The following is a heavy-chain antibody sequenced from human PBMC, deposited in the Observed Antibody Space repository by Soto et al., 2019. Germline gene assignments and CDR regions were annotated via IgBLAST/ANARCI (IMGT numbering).Heavy chain of an antibody. J-gene: IGHJ4*02. V-gene: IGHV3-30-3*01. CDR1: GFILSSDT. D-gene: IGHD6-19*01. CDR3: ARDTRYSSGYYAS. Sequence: QVQLVESGGGVVQPGRSLRLSCAASGFILSSDTMHWVRQAPGKGLEWVAVRSYDGTSKYYADSVKGRFFISRDNFKNTLYLQMNSLRPEDTAVYYCARDTRYSSGYYASWGQGTLVTVSS. CDR2: RSYDGTSK.